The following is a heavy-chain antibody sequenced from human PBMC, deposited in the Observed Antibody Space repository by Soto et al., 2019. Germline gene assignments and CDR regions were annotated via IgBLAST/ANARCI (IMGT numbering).Heavy chain of an antibody. V-gene: IGHV4-59*01. CDR2: IYYSGST. Sequence: QVQLQESGPGLVKPSETLSLTCTVSGGSISSYYWRWIRQPPGKGLEWIGYIYYSGSTNYNPSLKSRVTISVDTSKNQFSLKLSSVTAADTAVYYCARGQWELLAYYGMDVWGQGTTVTVSS. D-gene: IGHD1-26*01. CDR1: GGSISSYY. J-gene: IGHJ6*02. CDR3: ARGQWELLAYYGMDV.